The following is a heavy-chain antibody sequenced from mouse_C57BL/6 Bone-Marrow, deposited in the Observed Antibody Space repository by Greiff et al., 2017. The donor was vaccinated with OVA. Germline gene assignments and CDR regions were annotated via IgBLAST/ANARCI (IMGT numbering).Heavy chain of an antibody. CDR2: FDPSDSYT. CDR1: GYTFTSYW. D-gene: IGHD1-1*01. CDR3: ATRLLWDFDV. Sequence: QVQLQQSGAELVMPGASVKLSCKASGYTFTSYWMHWVKQRPGQGLEWIGEFDPSDSYTNYNQKFKGKSTLTVDKSSSTAYMQLSSLTSEDSAVYYCATRLLWDFDVWGTGTTVTVSS. V-gene: IGHV1-69*01. J-gene: IGHJ1*03.